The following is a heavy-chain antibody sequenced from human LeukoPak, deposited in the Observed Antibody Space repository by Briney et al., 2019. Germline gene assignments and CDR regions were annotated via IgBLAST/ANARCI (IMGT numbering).Heavy chain of an antibody. V-gene: IGHV4-30-2*01. Sequence: SETLSLTCTVSGGSISSGGYYWSWIRQPPGKGLEWIGYIYHSGSTYYNPSLKSRVTISVDRSKNQFSLKLSSVTAADTAVYYCARRGERDSSGYRPFDYWGQGTLVTVSS. CDR3: ARRGERDSSGYRPFDY. D-gene: IGHD3-22*01. J-gene: IGHJ4*02. CDR2: IYHSGST. CDR1: GGSISSGGYY.